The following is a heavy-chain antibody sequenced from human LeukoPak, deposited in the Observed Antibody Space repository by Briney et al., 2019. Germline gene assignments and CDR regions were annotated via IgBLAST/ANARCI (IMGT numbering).Heavy chain of an antibody. D-gene: IGHD5-24*01. Sequence: SGGSLRLSCAASGLMFSSNWMSWVRLAPGKGLEWVANIKEDGTETYYVDSVKGRFTISRDNAKNSLYLQMNSLRVEDTAVYYCAKEGRSLQTYWVQGTLVTVSS. CDR3: AKEGRSLQTY. CDR1: GLMFSSNW. V-gene: IGHV3-7*03. J-gene: IGHJ4*02. CDR2: IKEDGTET.